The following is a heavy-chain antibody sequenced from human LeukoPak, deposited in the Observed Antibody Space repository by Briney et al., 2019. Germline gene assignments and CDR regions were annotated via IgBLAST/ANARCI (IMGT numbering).Heavy chain of an antibody. D-gene: IGHD3-3*01. CDR1: GFTFSTYS. CDR2: ISSSSNYI. J-gene: IGHJ4*02. CDR3: ASPGDFWSGYPQYYFDY. Sequence: GGSLRLSCAVSGFTFSTYSINWVRQAPGKGLEWVSSISSSSNYIYYADSVKGRFTISRDNSKNTLYLQMNSLRAEDTAVYYCASPGDFWSGYPQYYFDYWGQGTLVTVSS. V-gene: IGHV3-21*04.